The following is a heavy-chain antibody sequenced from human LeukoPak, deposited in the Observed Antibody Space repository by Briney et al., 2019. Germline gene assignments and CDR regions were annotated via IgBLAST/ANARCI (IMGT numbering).Heavy chain of an antibody. J-gene: IGHJ3*02. Sequence: GGSLRLSCAASGFTVSSSYMSWARQAPGKGLEWVSIIYSDGSTYYADSVKGRFTISRDNSKNTLSLQMNSLRAEDTAVYYCARGRSGFSYAFDIWGQGTMVTVSS. CDR1: GFTVSSSY. CDR2: IYSDGST. D-gene: IGHD3-22*01. V-gene: IGHV3-53*01. CDR3: ARGRSGFSYAFDI.